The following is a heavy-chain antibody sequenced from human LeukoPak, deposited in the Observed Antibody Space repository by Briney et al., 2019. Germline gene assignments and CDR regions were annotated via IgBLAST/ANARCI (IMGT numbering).Heavy chain of an antibody. CDR3: ARRRPDTSMVDY. J-gene: IGHJ4*02. Sequence: SETLSLTCTASGGPISGYYWIWIRQPPGKGLEWIGSIYNSGSTYYNPSLKSRVTISIDTSKNQFSLKLSSVTAADTAVYYCARRRPDTSMVDYWGQGTLVLVSS. CDR2: IYNSGST. CDR1: GGPISGYY. D-gene: IGHD5-18*01. V-gene: IGHV4-59*08.